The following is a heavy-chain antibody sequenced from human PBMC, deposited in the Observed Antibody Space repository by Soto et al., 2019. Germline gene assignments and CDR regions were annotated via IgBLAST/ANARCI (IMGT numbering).Heavy chain of an antibody. CDR1: GFTFSSYG. J-gene: IGHJ4*02. CDR3: VRDFDTSGFYYSY. V-gene: IGHV3-33*01. CDR2: IWYDGSNK. D-gene: IGHD3-22*01. Sequence: TGGSLRLSCAASGFTFSSYGMHWVRQAPGKGLEWVAVIWYDGSNKYYADSVKGRFTISRDNAKNTLYLQMNSLRAEDTAVYYCVRDFDTSGFYYSYWGQGTLVTVSS.